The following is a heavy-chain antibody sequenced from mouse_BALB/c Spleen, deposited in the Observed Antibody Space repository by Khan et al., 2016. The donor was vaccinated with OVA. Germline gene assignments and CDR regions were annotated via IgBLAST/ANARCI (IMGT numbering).Heavy chain of an antibody. J-gene: IGHJ2*01. Sequence: QVQLKESGAELAKPGASVKMSCKASGYTFTSYWMHWIKQRPGQGLEWIGYIYPTYGYTEYNQKFKDKATLTADKSSSTAYMPLNSLTSDDSAVYNWARERIDYWGQGTTLTVSS. CDR3: ARERIDY. CDR2: IYPTYGYT. V-gene: IGHV1-7*01. CDR1: GYTFTSYW.